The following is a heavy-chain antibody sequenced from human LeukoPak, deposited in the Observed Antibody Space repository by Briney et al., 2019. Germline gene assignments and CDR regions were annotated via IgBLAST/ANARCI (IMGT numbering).Heavy chain of an antibody. CDR3: ARAPANYDILPSDY. J-gene: IGHJ4*02. Sequence: GGTLRLSCAASGFTFSSYGMSWVRQAPGKGLEWVSAISGSGGSTYYADSVKGRFTISRDNAKNSLYLQMNSLRAEDTALYHCARAPANYDILPSDYWGQGTLVTVSS. CDR1: GFTFSSYG. CDR2: ISGSGGST. D-gene: IGHD3-9*01. V-gene: IGHV3-23*01.